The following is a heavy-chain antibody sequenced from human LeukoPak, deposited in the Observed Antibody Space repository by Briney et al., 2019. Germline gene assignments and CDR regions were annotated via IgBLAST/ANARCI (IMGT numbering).Heavy chain of an antibody. D-gene: IGHD3-10*01. CDR1: GYTFTSYG. CDR3: ARDQDSLVRGVIGY. Sequence: ASVKVSCKASGYTFTSYGISWVRQASGQGLEWMGWIGPYNGNTNYAQNLQGRVTMTTDTSTSTAYMELGSLGSDDTAVYYCARDQDSLVRGVIGYWGQGTLVTVSS. J-gene: IGHJ4*02. CDR2: IGPYNGNT. V-gene: IGHV1-18*01.